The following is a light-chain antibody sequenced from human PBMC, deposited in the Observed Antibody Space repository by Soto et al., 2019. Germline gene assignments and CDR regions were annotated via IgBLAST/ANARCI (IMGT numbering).Light chain of an antibody. CDR1: QNINIY. CDR2: ESS. Sequence: DIELTQSPSSLSASVGDRVTVTCRSSQNINIYLNWYQQKPGKAPKLLIFESSNLQSGVPSRFSGSGSRRDFTLTISSLQREDFATYFCQQTATAPFTFGPGTKVDFK. V-gene: IGKV1-39*01. CDR3: QQTATAPFT. J-gene: IGKJ3*01.